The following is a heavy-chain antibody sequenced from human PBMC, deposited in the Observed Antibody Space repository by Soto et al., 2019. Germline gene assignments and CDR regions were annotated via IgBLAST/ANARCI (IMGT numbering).Heavy chain of an antibody. Sequence: VQLVQSGAEVKKPGSSVKVSCKASGGTFSSYAISWVRQAPGKGLEWVSGVSGTGGSAYYADSVKGRFTISRDKSTNTLYLHMNSLRAEDTAVYYCARGSAYSDYDLEYWGQGTLVTVSS. J-gene: IGHJ4*02. V-gene: IGHV3-23*04. CDR3: ARGSAYSDYDLEY. CDR1: GGTFSSYA. D-gene: IGHD4-17*01. CDR2: VSGTGGSA.